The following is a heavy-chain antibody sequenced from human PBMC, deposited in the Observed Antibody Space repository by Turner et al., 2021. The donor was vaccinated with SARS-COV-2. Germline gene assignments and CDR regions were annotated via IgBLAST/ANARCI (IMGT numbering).Heavy chain of an antibody. V-gene: IGHV3-30*04. J-gene: IGHJ3*02. CDR2: ISYAGNSK. D-gene: IGHD1-26*01. CDR1: GFTFSSYP. Sequence: VQLVESGGGVVQPGRSLRHSCAASGFTFSSYPMYWVRQAPGKGLEWVALISYAGNSKQYADSVKGRLTISRDNSKNTVYLQMNSLGAEDTAVYYCASATRGGTYYYSAFDIWGQGTMVTVSS. CDR3: ASATRGGTYYYSAFDI.